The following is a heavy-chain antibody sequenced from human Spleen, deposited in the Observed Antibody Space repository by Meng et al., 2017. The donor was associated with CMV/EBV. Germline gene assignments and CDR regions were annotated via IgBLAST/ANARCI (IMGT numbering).Heavy chain of an antibody. D-gene: IGHD2-2*01. Sequence: GESLKISCAASGFTFTSYSMNWVRQAPGKGLEWVSSISSSSSYICYADSVKGRFTISRDNAKNSLYLQMNSLRAEDTAVYYCAREGPAGSHSGDGMDVWGQGTTVTVSS. V-gene: IGHV3-21*01. CDR3: AREGPAGSHSGDGMDV. CDR2: ISSSSSYI. J-gene: IGHJ6*02. CDR1: GFTFTSYS.